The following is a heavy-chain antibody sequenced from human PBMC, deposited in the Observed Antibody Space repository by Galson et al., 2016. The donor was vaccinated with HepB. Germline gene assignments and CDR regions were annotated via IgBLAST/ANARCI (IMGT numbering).Heavy chain of an antibody. V-gene: IGHV3-30*18. CDR1: GFSFSKYD. D-gene: IGHD3-3*01. Sequence: SLRLSCAASGFSFSKYDMHWVRQAPGKGLEWVALISHDGSNEHYTDSVKGRFTVSRDNSKNTLYLHMNSLRVENTAVYSCAKAPSYDYWSGYYSSASWFDPWGQGTLVTVSS. CDR2: ISHDGSNE. J-gene: IGHJ5*02. CDR3: AKAPSYDYWSGYYSSASWFDP.